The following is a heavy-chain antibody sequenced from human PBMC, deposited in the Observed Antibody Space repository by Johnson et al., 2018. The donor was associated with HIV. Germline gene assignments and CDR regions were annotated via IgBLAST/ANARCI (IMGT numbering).Heavy chain of an antibody. V-gene: IGHV3-66*02. CDR1: GFIFDDYG. CDR2: IYSGGST. Sequence: QLVESGGGVVRPGGSLRLSCEASGFIFDDYGMSWVRQAPGKGLEWVSVIYSGGSTYYADSVKGRFTISRDNSKNTLYLQMNSLRAEDTAVYYCARDGGSTRVDAFDIWGQGTMVTVSS. J-gene: IGHJ3*02. CDR3: ARDGGSTRVDAFDI. D-gene: IGHD1-26*01.